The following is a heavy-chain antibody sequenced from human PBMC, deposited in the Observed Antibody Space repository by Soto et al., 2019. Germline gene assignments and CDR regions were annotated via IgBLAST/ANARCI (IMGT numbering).Heavy chain of an antibody. CDR1: GGSISPYY. V-gene: IGHV4-59*01. CDR2: IYDSENT. J-gene: IGHJ3*02. CDR3: ARPHGGPYAFDI. D-gene: IGHD3-16*01. Sequence: PSETLSLTCTVSGGSISPYYLSWIRQPPGKGLEWIGYIYDSENTNYNPSLKSRVSISVDTSKNHISLKLSSVTAADTAVYYCARPHGGPYAFDIWGHGTMVTVSS.